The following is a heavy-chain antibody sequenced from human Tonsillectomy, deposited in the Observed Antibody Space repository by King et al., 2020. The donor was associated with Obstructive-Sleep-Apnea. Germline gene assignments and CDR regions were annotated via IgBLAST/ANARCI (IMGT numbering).Heavy chain of an antibody. Sequence: VQLVESGGGVVQPGRSLRLSCAASGFTFSRYGMHWVRQAPGKGLVWGAVISYDASKKYYADPVKGRFTIARDNSKNTLDLQMNSLRVEDTAVYYCAKGDVADYWGQGTLVTVSS. CDR1: GFTFSRYG. D-gene: IGHD5-12*01. CDR2: ISYDASKK. CDR3: AKGDVADY. V-gene: IGHV3-30*18. J-gene: IGHJ4*02.